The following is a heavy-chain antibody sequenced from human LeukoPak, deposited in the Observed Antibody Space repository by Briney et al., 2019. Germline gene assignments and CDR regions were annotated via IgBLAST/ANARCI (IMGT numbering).Heavy chain of an antibody. CDR2: IYTSGST. CDR3: AREWSYPSYFDY. D-gene: IGHD2-15*01. V-gene: IGHV4-61*02. Sequence: SETLSLTCTVSGGSISSGGYYWSWIRQPAGKGLEWIGRIYTSGSTNYNPSLKSRVTISVDTSKNQLSLKLSSVTAADTAVYYCAREWSYPSYFDYWGQGTLVTVSS. CDR1: GGSISSGGYY. J-gene: IGHJ4*02.